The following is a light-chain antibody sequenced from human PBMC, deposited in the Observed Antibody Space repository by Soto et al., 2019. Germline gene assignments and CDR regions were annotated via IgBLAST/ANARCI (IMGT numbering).Light chain of an antibody. Sequence: QSALTQPASVSGSPGQSITISCTGTSSDVGGYNYVSWYQQHPGKAPKLMIYDVSNRPSGVSNRFSGYKSGNTASLTISGLQAEDEADYYCSSYTSSSTSVVFGGGTKLTVL. CDR1: SSDVGGYNY. J-gene: IGLJ2*01. CDR3: SSYTSSSTSVV. V-gene: IGLV2-14*01. CDR2: DVS.